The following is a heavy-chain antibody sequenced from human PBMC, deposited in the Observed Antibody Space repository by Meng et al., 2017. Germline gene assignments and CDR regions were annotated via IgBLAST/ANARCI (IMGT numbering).Heavy chain of an antibody. D-gene: IGHD3-10*01. CDR3: ASYSSVRGIAY. J-gene: IGHJ4*02. V-gene: IGHV1-69*01. CDR2: IIPIFGTA. Sequence: QLVQPGVAVQSTGAQLKVSSQVSGGTFSCYAISWVRQAPGQGLEWMGGIIPIFGTANYAQKFQGRVTITADESTSTAYMELSSLRSEDTAVYYCASYSSVRGIAYWGQGTLVTVSS. CDR1: GGTFSCYA.